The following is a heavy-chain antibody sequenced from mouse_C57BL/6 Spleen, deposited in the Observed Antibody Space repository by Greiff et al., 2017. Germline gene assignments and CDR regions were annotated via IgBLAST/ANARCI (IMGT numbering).Heavy chain of an antibody. CDR2: IYPGDGDT. V-gene: IGHV1-80*01. CDR1: AYAFSSSW. Sequence: QLQLKESGAELVKPGASVKISCKPSAYAFSSSWMNWVKQRPGKGLGWIGQIYPGDGDTNYNGKFKGKATLTADKSSSTAYMQLSSLTSEDSAVYFCARDGGLRQGFDYWGQGTTLTVSS. D-gene: IGHD2-2*01. CDR3: ARDGGLRQGFDY. J-gene: IGHJ2*01.